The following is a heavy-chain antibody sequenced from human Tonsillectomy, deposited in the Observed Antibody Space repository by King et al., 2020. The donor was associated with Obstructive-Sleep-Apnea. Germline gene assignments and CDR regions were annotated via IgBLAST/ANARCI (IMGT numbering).Heavy chain of an antibody. CDR3: AKDTYYYDSSGSWYFDL. V-gene: IGHV3-30*02. CDR2: IRYDGSNK. CDR1: GFTFSSYG. D-gene: IGHD3-22*01. Sequence: VQLVESGGGVVQPGRSLRLSCAASGFTFSSYGMHWVRQAPGKGLEWLAFIRYDGSNKYYADSVKGRFTISRDNSKNTLYLQMNSLRAEDTAVYYCAKDTYYYDSSGSWYFDLWGRGTLVTVSS. J-gene: IGHJ2*01.